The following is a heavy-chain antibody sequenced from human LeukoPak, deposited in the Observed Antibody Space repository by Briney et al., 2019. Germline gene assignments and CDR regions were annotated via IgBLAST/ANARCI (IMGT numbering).Heavy chain of an antibody. CDR1: GFTFSSYA. Sequence: GGSRRLSCAASGFTFSSYAMTWVRQAPGKGPEWVSGISGSGDRTYYTDSVKGRFTISRDNSKNTLDLQMNSLRAEDTAVYYCAKRDNNDYYTGLHVFDIWGQGTMVTVSS. J-gene: IGHJ3*02. V-gene: IGHV3-23*01. CDR2: ISGSGDRT. D-gene: IGHD3-22*01. CDR3: AKRDNNDYYTGLHVFDI.